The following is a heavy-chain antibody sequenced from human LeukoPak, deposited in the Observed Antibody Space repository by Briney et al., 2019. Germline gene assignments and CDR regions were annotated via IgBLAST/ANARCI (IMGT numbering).Heavy chain of an antibody. CDR1: GGSISSYY. CDR2: IYTSGST. J-gene: IGHJ4*02. V-gene: IGHV4-4*07. CDR3: ARVFFGYDSSGYFDY. Sequence: SETLSLTCTVSGGSISSYYWSWIRQPAGKGLEWIGRIYTSGSTNYNPSLKSRVTISVDTSKNQFSLKLSSVTAADTAVYYCARVFFGYDSSGYFDYWGQGTLVTVSS. D-gene: IGHD3-22*01.